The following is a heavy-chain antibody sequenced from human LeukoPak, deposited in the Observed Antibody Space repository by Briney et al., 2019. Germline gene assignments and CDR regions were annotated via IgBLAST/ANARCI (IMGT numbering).Heavy chain of an antibody. CDR3: AKAVAAVFDY. D-gene: IGHD6-13*01. V-gene: IGHV3-9*01. Sequence: PGRSLRLSCAASGFTFDDYAMHWVRQAPGKGLEWVSGISWNSGSIGYADSVKGRFTISRDNAKNSLYLQMNSLRAEDTALYYCAKAVAAVFDYWGQGTLVTVSS. CDR1: GFTFDDYA. CDR2: ISWNSGSI. J-gene: IGHJ4*02.